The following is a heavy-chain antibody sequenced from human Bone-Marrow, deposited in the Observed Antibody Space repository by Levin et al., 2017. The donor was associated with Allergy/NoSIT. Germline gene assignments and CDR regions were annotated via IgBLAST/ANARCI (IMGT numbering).Heavy chain of an antibody. CDR2: IKSNIDGGTT. V-gene: IGHV3-15*01. J-gene: IGHJ4*02. Sequence: SGGSLRLSCAASGFTFRNAWMSWVRQAPGKGLEWVGRIKSNIDGGTTDYAAPVKGRFTISRDDSKNTLYLQMNSLKTEDTAIYYCTTDPDSSNWYVFDDWGQGAQVTVSS. D-gene: IGHD6-13*01. CDR1: GFTFRNAW. CDR3: TTDPDSSNWYVFDD.